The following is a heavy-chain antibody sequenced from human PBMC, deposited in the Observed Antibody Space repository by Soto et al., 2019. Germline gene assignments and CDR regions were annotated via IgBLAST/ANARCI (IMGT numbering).Heavy chain of an antibody. CDR2: ISCSGGST. J-gene: IGHJ4*02. CDR1: GFTFSSYA. D-gene: IGHD3-22*01. V-gene: IGHV3-23*01. Sequence: PGGSLRLSCAASGFTFSSYAMSWVRQAPGKGLEWVSVISCSGGSTYYADPVKGRFTLSRDNSKNTLYLKMNSLRAEDTAVYYCAKGMPWLDSSGFDYWGQGTLVTI. CDR3: AKGMPWLDSSGFDY.